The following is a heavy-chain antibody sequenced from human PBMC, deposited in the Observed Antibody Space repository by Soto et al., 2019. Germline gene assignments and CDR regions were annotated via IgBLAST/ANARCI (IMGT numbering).Heavy chain of an antibody. CDR1: GGSINNYY. V-gene: IGHV4-59*01. CDR3: ERAYFYDSSATGFVY. J-gene: IGHJ4*02. D-gene: IGHD3-22*01. Sequence: SETLSLTCTVSGGSINNYYWSWIRQPPGKGLEWIGYIYYSGSTNYNPSLKSRVTISVDTSKNQFSLKLSSVTAADTAVHCCERAYFYDSSATGFVYWGQGTLVPVYS. CDR2: IYYSGST.